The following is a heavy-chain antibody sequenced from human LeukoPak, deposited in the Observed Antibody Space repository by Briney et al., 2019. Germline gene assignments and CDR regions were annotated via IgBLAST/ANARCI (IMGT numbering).Heavy chain of an antibody. CDR3: ARGYNWNFDY. CDR1: GGSISGGGYN. J-gene: IGHJ4*02. D-gene: IGHD1-20*01. Sequence: SETLSLTCTVSGGSISGGGYNWGWSRQPPGRGLEWIGYIYHSGSTYYNPSLKSRVTISVDRSKNQFSLKLSSVTAADTAVYYCARGYNWNFDYWGQGTLVTVSS. CDR2: IYHSGST. V-gene: IGHV4-30-2*01.